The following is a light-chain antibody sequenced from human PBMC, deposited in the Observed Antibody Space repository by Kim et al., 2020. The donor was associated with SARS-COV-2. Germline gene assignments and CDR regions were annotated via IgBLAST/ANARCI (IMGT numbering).Light chain of an antibody. J-gene: IGLJ1*01. CDR1: SSHVGCYTY. V-gene: IGLV2-14*03. Sequence: SVTISCTETSSHVGCYTYVSCYQQHPGKAPQLMIYYVSHWPAGVSYRFSGSQSGRTSSLTNSGRQAEDEADYYCSSYTCSSTHYIFGTGTKVTVL. CDR2: YVS. CDR3: SSYTCSSTHYI.